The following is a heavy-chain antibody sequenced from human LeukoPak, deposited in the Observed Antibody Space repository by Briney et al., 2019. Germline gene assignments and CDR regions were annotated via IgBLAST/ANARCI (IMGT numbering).Heavy chain of an antibody. CDR1: GGSISGSNYY. CDR3: ARRSSGGGFDY. V-gene: IGHV4-39*01. D-gene: IGHD2-15*01. J-gene: IGHJ4*02. CDR2: IYYSGST. Sequence: PSETLSLTCTVSGGSISGSNYYWGWIRQPPGKGLEWIGSIYYSGSTYYNPSLKSRVTISVDTSKNQFSLKLSSVTAADTAVYYCARRSSGGGFDYWGQGTLVTVSS.